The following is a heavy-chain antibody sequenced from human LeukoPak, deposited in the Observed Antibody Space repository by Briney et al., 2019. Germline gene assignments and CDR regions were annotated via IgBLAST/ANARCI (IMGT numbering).Heavy chain of an antibody. CDR3: ARCRFVADFGVVITGHYYGMDV. CDR1: GGTFSSYA. Sequence: GASVKVSCKASGGTFSSYAISWVRQAPGQGLEWMGGIIPIFGTANYAQKFQGRVTITADESTSTAYMELSSLRSEDTAVYYCARCRFVADFGVVITGHYYGMDVWGQGTTVTVSS. D-gene: IGHD3-3*01. V-gene: IGHV1-69*13. CDR2: IIPIFGTA. J-gene: IGHJ6*02.